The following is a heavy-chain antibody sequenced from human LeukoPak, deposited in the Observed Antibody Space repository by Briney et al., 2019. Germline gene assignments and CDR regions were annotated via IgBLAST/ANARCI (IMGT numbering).Heavy chain of an antibody. CDR1: NPSISTYY. CDR3: ARVLTIFGVVISYGAFDI. CDR2: ISSSGNT. J-gene: IGHJ3*02. D-gene: IGHD3-3*01. Sequence: SQTLSLTCTVFNPSISTYYWSWIRQPPGKGIEWIGYISSSGNTNYNPSLKSRLSISVDTSKNQFSLRLTSVTAADTAVYYCARVLTIFGVVISYGAFDIWGQGTVVTVSS. V-gene: IGHV4-59*01.